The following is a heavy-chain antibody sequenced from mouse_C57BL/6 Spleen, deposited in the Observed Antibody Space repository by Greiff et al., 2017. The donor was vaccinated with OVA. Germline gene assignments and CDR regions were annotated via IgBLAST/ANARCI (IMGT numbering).Heavy chain of an antibody. CDR1: GFNIKDDY. Sequence: VQLKQSGAELVRPGASVKLSCTASGFNIKDDYMHWVKQRPEQGLEWIGWIDPENGDTEYASKFQGKATITADTSSNTAYLQLSSLTSEDTAVYYCTTDSNYGAWFAYWGQGTLVTVSA. J-gene: IGHJ3*01. CDR2: IDPENGDT. CDR3: TTDSNYGAWFAY. D-gene: IGHD2-5*01. V-gene: IGHV14-4*01.